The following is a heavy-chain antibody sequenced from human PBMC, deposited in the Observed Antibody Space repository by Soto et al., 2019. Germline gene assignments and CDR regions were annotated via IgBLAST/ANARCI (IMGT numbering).Heavy chain of an antibody. V-gene: IGHV1-18*01. CDR1: GYTFTSYG. J-gene: IGHJ3*02. D-gene: IGHD5-18*01. CDR2: ISAYNGNT. Sequence: ASVKVSCKASGYTFTSYGISWVRQAPGQGLEWMGWISAYNGNTNYAQKLQGRVTMTTDTSTSTAYMELRSLRSDDTAVYYCARDYRGYGYGQNAFDIWGQGTMVTVSS. CDR3: ARDYRGYGYGQNAFDI.